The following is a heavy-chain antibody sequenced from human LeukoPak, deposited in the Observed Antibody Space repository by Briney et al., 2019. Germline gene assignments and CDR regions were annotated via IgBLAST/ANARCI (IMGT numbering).Heavy chain of an antibody. CDR1: GFTFSSYA. J-gene: IGHJ4*03. V-gene: IGHV3-30*14. D-gene: IGHD3-10*01. Sequence: GGSLRLSCAASGFTFSSYAMHWVRQAPGKGLEWVAVISYDGSNKYYADSVKGRFTISRDNSKNTLYLQMNSLRAEDTAVYYCARGAHPGISDYWGHGNLVTVSS. CDR3: ARGAHPGISDY. CDR2: ISYDGSNK.